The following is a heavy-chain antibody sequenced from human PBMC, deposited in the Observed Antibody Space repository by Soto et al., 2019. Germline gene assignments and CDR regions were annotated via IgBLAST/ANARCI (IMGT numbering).Heavy chain of an antibody. V-gene: IGHV3-21*01. D-gene: IGHD1-26*01. CDR1: GFTFSSYS. J-gene: IGHJ5*02. Sequence: GGSLRLSCAASGFTFSSYSMNRVRQAPGKGLEWVSSISSSSSYIYYADSVKGRFTISRDNAKNSLYLQMNSLRAEDTAVYYCARIPQVGSPGVFDPWGQGTLVTVSS. CDR3: ARIPQVGSPGVFDP. CDR2: ISSSSSYI.